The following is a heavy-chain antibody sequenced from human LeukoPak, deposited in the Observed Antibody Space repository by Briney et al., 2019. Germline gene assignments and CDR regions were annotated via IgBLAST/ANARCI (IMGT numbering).Heavy chain of an antibody. D-gene: IGHD3-22*01. CDR2: ISGSGDNT. CDR1: GFTFSSYA. Sequence: GGSLRLSGAASGFTFSSYAMSWVRQAPGKGLEWVSGISGSGDNTYYADSVKGRFTISRDNSKNTLYVQVNSLGTEDTAAYYCAKGSYYDSTGSFYFDYWGQGTLVTVSS. V-gene: IGHV3-23*01. CDR3: AKGSYYDSTGSFYFDY. J-gene: IGHJ4*02.